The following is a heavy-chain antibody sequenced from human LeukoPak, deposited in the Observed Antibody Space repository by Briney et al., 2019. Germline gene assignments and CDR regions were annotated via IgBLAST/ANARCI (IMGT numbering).Heavy chain of an antibody. CDR3: AKEGSSSWYLDY. V-gene: IGHV3-30*18. CDR1: GFTFSSYG. D-gene: IGHD6-13*01. CDR2: ISYDGSNK. Sequence: PGGSLRLSCAASGFTFSSYGMHWVRQAPGKGLEWVAVISYDGSNKYYADSVKGRFTISRDNSKNTLYLQMISLRAEDTAVYYCAKEGSSSWYLDYWGQGTLVTVSS. J-gene: IGHJ4*02.